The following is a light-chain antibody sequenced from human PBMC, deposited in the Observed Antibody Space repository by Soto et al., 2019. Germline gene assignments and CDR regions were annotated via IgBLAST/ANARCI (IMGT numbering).Light chain of an antibody. J-gene: IGLJ2*01. Sequence: QSALTQPASVSGSPGQSITISCTGTSSDVGSYNLVSWYQQHPGKAPKLMIYEVSKRPSGVSNRFSGSKSGNTASLTISGLQAEDEADYYCCSYAWRVFGGGTKLTVL. V-gene: IGLV2-23*02. CDR2: EVS. CDR3: CSYAWRV. CDR1: SSDVGSYNL.